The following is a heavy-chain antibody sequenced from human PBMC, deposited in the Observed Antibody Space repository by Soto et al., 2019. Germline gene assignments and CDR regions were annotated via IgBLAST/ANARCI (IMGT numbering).Heavy chain of an antibody. CDR3: ARDGARSKWELLPLVDYYYGMDV. V-gene: IGHV1-46*01. J-gene: IGHJ6*02. D-gene: IGHD1-26*01. CDR1: GYSFTSYY. Sequence: GASVKVSCKASGYSFTSYYMHWVRQAPGQGLEWIGIINTSGGSTSYAQKFQGRVTMTRDTSTSTVYMELSSLRSEDTAVYYCARDGARSKWELLPLVDYYYGMDVWGQGTTVTVSS. CDR2: INTSGGST.